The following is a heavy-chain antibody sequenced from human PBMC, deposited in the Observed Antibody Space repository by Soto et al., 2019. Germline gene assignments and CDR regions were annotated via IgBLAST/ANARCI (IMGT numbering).Heavy chain of an antibody. CDR3: ARQRTSVVTQAYFDV. CDR1: GGSFSGYY. J-gene: IGHJ4*02. CDR2: INHSGST. D-gene: IGHD2-21*02. Sequence: SETLSLTCAVYGGSFSGYYWSWIRQPPGKGLEWIGEINHSGSTNYNPSFKSRVTISVDTSKDQFSLKLKSVTAADTALYFCARQRTSVVTQAYFDVWGPGSLVTVSS. V-gene: IGHV4-34*01.